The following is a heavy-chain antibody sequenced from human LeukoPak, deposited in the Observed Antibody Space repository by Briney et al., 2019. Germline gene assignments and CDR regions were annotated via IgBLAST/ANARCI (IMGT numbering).Heavy chain of an antibody. J-gene: IGHJ4*02. CDR1: GFSIRNYW. CDR2: IRADGSVQ. CDR3: ARDRGGSYSAIDY. V-gene: IGHV3-7*01. D-gene: IGHD1-26*01. Sequence: GGSLRLSCAASGFSIRNYWLTWLRQAPGKGLEWVANIRADGSVQHCLDSVKGRFTISRDNAKNSLYLQMNSLRAEDTAVYYCARDRGGSYSAIDYWGQGTLVTVSS.